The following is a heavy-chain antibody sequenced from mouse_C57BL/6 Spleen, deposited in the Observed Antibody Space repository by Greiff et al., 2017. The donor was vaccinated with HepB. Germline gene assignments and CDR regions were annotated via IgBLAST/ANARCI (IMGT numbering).Heavy chain of an antibody. CDR2: IDPSDSYT. CDR3: ARSPYYYGSSSYAMDY. CDR1: GYTFTSYW. Sequence: QVQLQQPGAELVKPGASVKLSCKASGYTFTSYWMQWVKQRPGQGLEWIGEIDPSDSYTNYNQKYKGKATVTVDTSSSTAYMQLSSLTSEDSAVYYCARSPYYYGSSSYAMDYWGQGTSVTVSS. D-gene: IGHD1-1*01. J-gene: IGHJ4*01. V-gene: IGHV1-50*01.